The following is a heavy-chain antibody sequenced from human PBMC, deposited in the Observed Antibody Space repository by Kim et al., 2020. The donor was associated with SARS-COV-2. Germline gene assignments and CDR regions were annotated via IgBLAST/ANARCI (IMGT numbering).Heavy chain of an antibody. D-gene: IGHD3-22*01. Sequence: QKLQGRVTMTTDQSTSTAYMELRSLRSDDTAVYYCARDSGSGYYSYFDYWGQGTLVTVSS. J-gene: IGHJ4*02. CDR3: ARDSGSGYYSYFDY. V-gene: IGHV1-18*01.